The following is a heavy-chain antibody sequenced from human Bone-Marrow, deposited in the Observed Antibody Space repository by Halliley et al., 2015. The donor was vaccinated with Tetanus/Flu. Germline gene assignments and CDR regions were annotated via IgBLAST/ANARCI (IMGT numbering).Heavy chain of an antibody. CDR1: GVSINSYY. J-gene: IGHJ4*02. D-gene: IGHD3-16*01. CDR2: IYYSGST. V-gene: IGHV4-59*01. CDR3: ARNLQTGETDS. Sequence: TLSLTCTVSGVSINSYYWSWIRKPPRKGLEWIGYIYYSGSTSYNPSLESRVTISVDTSKNQFYLNLTSVTAADTAVYYCARNLQTGETDSWGQGSLVTVSS.